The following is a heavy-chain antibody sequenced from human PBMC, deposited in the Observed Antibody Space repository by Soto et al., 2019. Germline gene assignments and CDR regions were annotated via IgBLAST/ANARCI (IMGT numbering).Heavy chain of an antibody. J-gene: IGHJ4*02. CDR1: GGTFSTFG. CDR2: IIPFFGTA. Sequence: QVQLVQSGAEVKKTGSSVKVSCKTSGGTFSTFGISWVRQAPGQGLEWMGGIIPFFGTAEYSQKFEDRITITAAESTNTVYMDLRSLTSEDTAIYYCARTAPMDAGDKYYYDFWGQGALVTVSS. D-gene: IGHD3-16*01. CDR3: ARTAPMDAGDKYYYDF. V-gene: IGHV1-69*01.